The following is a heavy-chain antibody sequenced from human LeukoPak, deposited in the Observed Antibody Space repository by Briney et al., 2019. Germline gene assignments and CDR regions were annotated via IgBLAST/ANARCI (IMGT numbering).Heavy chain of an antibody. V-gene: IGHV4-59*11. D-gene: IGHD1-26*01. CDR2: IYYSGST. CDR1: GGSISSHY. CDR3: ARGKDSGSYFFAGGGYYFDY. Sequence: SETLSLTCTVSGGSISSHYWSWTRQPPGKGLEWIGYIYYSGSTNYNPSLKSRVTISVDTSKNQFSLKLSSVTAADTAVYYCARGKDSGSYFFAGGGYYFDYWGQGTLVTVSS. J-gene: IGHJ4*02.